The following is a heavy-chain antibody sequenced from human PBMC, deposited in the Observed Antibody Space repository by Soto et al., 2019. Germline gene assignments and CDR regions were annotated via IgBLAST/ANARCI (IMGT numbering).Heavy chain of an antibody. CDR3: VRGTEQRPFDY. J-gene: IGHJ4*02. Sequence: VPGKGLLWVSRISVDGGDTTYADSVKGRFTISRDNAKNTLYLQMDPLRAEDTAIYHCVRGTEQRPFDYGCLGSLFTVSA. D-gene: IGHD6-19*01. V-gene: IGHV3-74*01. CDR2: ISVDGGDT.